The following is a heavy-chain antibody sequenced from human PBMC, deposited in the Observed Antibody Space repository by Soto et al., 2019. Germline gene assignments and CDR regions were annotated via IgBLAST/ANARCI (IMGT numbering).Heavy chain of an antibody. D-gene: IGHD2-2*01. CDR3: ARLMSVVPAALGY. J-gene: IGHJ4*02. CDR2: IYPGDSDT. CDR1: GYNFSSYW. V-gene: IGHV5-51*01. Sequence: GESLNISCKGSGYNFSSYWIGWVRQMPGKGLEWMGIIYPGDSDTRYSPSFQGQVTISADKSISTAYLQWSSLKASDTAMYYCARLMSVVPAALGYWGQGTLVTVSS.